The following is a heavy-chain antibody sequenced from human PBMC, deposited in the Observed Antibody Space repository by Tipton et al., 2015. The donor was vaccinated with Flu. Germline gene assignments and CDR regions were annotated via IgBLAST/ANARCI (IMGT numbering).Heavy chain of an antibody. CDR1: GFTFSSYS. CDR2: ISSSSSYI. CDR3: ARGTYYYGSGTYY. V-gene: IGHV3-21*01. D-gene: IGHD3-10*01. Sequence: AVSGFTFSSYSMNWVRQAPGKGLEWVSSISSSSSYIYYADSVKGRFTISRDNAKNSLYLQMNSLRAEDTAVYYCARGTYYYGSGTYYWGQGTLVTVSS. J-gene: IGHJ4*02.